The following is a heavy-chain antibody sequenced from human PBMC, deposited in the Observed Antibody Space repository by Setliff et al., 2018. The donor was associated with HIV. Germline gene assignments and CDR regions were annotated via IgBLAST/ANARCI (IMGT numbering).Heavy chain of an antibody. Sequence: PSDTLSLTCAFYGASFTGYYWNWIRQPPGKGLEWIGEIHHTGHINYNPSFKIRVTMSLDMSTNQFSLKMASMTAAYSAVYYCARFDVTPMTTRDYWGQGTQVTVSS. J-gene: IGHJ4*02. V-gene: IGHV4-34*01. D-gene: IGHD4-17*01. CDR2: IHHTGHI. CDR1: GASFTGYY. CDR3: ARFDVTPMTTRDY.